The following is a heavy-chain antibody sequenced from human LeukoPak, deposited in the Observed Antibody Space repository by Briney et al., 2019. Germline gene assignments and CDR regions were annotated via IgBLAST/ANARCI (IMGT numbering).Heavy chain of an antibody. V-gene: IGHV1-46*01. CDR3: ARNVGSGLDY. Sequence: ASVKVSCKASGYTFSSYYIHWVRQAPGEGLEWMGFINPSGGSTSYAQNFQGRVTMTRDMSTSTVYMELSSLRSEDTAVYYCARNVGSGLDYWGQGTLVTVSS. CDR1: GYTFSSYY. D-gene: IGHD2-15*01. CDR2: INPSGGST. J-gene: IGHJ4*02.